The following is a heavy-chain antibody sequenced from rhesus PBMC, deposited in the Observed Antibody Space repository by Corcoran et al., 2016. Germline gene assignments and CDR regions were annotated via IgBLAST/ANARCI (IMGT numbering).Heavy chain of an antibody. CDR2: IRNLANGGKA. J-gene: IGHJ4*01. CDR1: GFIFSAYY. Sequence: EVRLVESGGCLVQPGGSLRLSCAASGFIFSAYYMSCVRPAPGTGPEWIGFIRNLANGGKAEYAASVKGRVTISRDDSKSIVSLQMNSLKTEDTAVYYCVRRFKNGWGFDYWGQGVLVTVSS. V-gene: IGHV3-116*02. CDR3: VRRFKNGWGFDY. D-gene: IGHD3-34*01.